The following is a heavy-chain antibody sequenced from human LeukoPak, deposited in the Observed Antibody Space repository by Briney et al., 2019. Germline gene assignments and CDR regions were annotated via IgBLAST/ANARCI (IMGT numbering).Heavy chain of an antibody. CDR3: AGGGGRGYSYALVYN. J-gene: IGHJ4*02. CDR1: GFTFSSYE. V-gene: IGHV3-48*03. D-gene: IGHD5-18*01. Sequence: AGGSLRLSCAASGFTFSSYEMNWVRQAPGKGLEWVLYISSSGSTIYYADSVKGRFTISRDNAKNSLYLQMNSLRAEDTAVYYCAGGGGRGYSYALVYNWGQGTLVTVSS. CDR2: ISSSGSTI.